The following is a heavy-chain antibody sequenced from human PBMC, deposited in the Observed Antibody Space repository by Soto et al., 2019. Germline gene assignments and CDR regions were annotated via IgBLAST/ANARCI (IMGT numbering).Heavy chain of an antibody. CDR2: IIPIFGTA. CDR3: ARGCSGGSCYYYYYGMDV. CDR1: GGTFSSYA. V-gene: IGHV1-69*12. D-gene: IGHD2-15*01. J-gene: IGHJ6*02. Sequence: QVQLVQSGAEVKKPGSSVKVSCKASGGTFSSYAISWVRQAPGQGLEWMGGIIPIFGTANYAQKFQGRVTITADESTSTAYRELSSLRSEDTAVYYCARGCSGGSCYYYYYGMDVWGQGTTVTVSS.